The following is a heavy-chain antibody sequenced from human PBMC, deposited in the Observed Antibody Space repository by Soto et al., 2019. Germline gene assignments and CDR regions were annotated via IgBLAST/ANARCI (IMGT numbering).Heavy chain of an antibody. CDR3: ARLAIGGATYWYFDL. J-gene: IGHJ2*01. V-gene: IGHV4-39*01. CDR1: GGSFTSSAFY. D-gene: IGHD1-26*01. CDR2: MYYSGPI. Sequence: PSETLSLTCTVSGGSFTSSAFYWGWIRQPPGKGLEWIGTMYYSGPIYYNSSLKSRVTISVDTSTNQFSLKLASVTAADTAVYYCARLAIGGATYWYFDLWGRGTQVTVSS.